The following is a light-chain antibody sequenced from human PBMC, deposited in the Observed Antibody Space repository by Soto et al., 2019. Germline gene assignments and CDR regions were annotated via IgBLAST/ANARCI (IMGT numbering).Light chain of an antibody. V-gene: IGKV1-12*01. CDR2: ATS. Sequence: IQMTQSPFSVSASVGDTVTITCRASQGIYSRLAWYQQKPGKAPELLIYATSTLQNGVPSRFSGSGFGTDFTLSISSLQPEDSASYFCQQTDDFPLTFGGGTKVDIK. CDR1: QGIYSR. CDR3: QQTDDFPLT. J-gene: IGKJ4*01.